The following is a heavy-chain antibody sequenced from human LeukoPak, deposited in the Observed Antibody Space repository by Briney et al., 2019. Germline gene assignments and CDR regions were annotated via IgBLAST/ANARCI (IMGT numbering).Heavy chain of an antibody. Sequence: GGSLRLSCAASGFTFSSYSMNWVRQAPGKGLEWVSYISTSSSTIYYADSVKGRFTISRDNAKNSLYLQMNSLRAEDTAVYYCARDWSAYYYDSSGYSHWGQGTLVTVSS. V-gene: IGHV3-48*01. J-gene: IGHJ4*02. CDR3: ARDWSAYYYDSSGYSH. D-gene: IGHD3-22*01. CDR1: GFTFSSYS. CDR2: ISTSSSTI.